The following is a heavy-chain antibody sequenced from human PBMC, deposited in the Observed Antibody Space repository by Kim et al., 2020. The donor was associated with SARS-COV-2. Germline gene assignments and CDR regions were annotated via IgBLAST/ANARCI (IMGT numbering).Heavy chain of an antibody. D-gene: IGHD1-26*01. CDR1: GFTFSSYG. CDR2: IWYDGSNK. Sequence: GGSLRLSCAASGFTFSSYGMHWVRQAPGKGLEWVTVIWYDGSNKYYADSVKGRFTISRDNSKNTLYLQMNSLRAEDTAVYYCARGATGVGFDYWGQGTLVTVSS. V-gene: IGHV3-33*01. CDR3: ARGATGVGFDY. J-gene: IGHJ4*02.